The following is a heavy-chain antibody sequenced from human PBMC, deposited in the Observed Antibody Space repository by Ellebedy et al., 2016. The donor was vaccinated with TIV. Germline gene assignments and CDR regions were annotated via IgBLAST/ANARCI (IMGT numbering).Heavy chain of an antibody. D-gene: IGHD5-24*01. V-gene: IGHV3-30*18. CDR3: ANGDGYHLGDFQH. CDR2: ISYDGSNK. Sequence: GESLKISXAASGFTFSSYGLHWVRQAPGKGLEWVAVISYDGSNKYYADSVKGRFTISRDNSKNTLYLQMNSRRAEDTAVYYCANGDGYHLGDFQHWGQGTLVTVSS. CDR1: GFTFSSYG. J-gene: IGHJ1*01.